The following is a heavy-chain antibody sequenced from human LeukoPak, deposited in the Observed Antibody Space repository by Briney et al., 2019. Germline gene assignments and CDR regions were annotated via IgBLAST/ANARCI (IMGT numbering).Heavy chain of an antibody. Sequence: PSETLSLTCAVYGGSFRGYFWSWIRQPPGKGLEWIGEISDSGSTKYNPSLESRVTISVDTSKNLLSLKLSSVTAADTAVYYCARGPPFLWFGESRTFYGMDVWGQGTTVTVSS. CDR1: GGSFRGYF. CDR2: ISDSGST. CDR3: ARGPPFLWFGESRTFYGMDV. D-gene: IGHD3-10*01. J-gene: IGHJ6*02. V-gene: IGHV4-34*01.